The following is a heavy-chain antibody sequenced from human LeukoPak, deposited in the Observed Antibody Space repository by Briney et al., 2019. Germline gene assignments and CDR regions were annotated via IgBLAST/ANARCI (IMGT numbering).Heavy chain of an antibody. CDR3: ASMVGDSGSLDY. D-gene: IGHD1-26*01. CDR1: GGSFSGYY. V-gene: IGHV4-34*01. Sequence: SEALSLTCAVYGGSFSGYYWSWIRQPPGKGLEWIGEINHSGSTNYNPSLKSRVTISVDTSKNQFSLKLSSVTAADTAVYYCASMVGDSGSLDYWGQGTLVTVSS. J-gene: IGHJ4*02. CDR2: INHSGST.